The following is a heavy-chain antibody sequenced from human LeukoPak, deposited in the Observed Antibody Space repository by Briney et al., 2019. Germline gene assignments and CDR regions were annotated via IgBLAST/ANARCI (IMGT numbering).Heavy chain of an antibody. Sequence: SETLSLTCTVSGGSISSYYWGWIRQPPGKGLEWIGEINHGGSTYYIPSLKSRVSISIDTSKIQFSLRLTSVTAADTAVYYCASLHQVRGLTVFDFWGQGTLITVSS. D-gene: IGHD3-10*01. CDR2: INHGGST. J-gene: IGHJ4*02. CDR3: ASLHQVRGLTVFDF. CDR1: GGSISSYY. V-gene: IGHV4-34*01.